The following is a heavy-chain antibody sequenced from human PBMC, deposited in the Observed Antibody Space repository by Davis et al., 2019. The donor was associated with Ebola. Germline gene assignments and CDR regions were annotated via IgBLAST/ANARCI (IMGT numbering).Heavy chain of an antibody. CDR1: GFTFSSYA. D-gene: IGHD1-26*01. V-gene: IGHV3-21*01. J-gene: IGHJ6*02. Sequence: GESLKISCAASGFTFSSYAMSWVRQAPGKGLEWVSSISSSSSYIYYADSVKGRFTISRDNAKNSLYLQMNSLRAEDTAVYYCARGGGSVLLYYYYGMDVWGQGTTVTVSS. CDR2: ISSSSSYI. CDR3: ARGGGSVLLYYYYGMDV.